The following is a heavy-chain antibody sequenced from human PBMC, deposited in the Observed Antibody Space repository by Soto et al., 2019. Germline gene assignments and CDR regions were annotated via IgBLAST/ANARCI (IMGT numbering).Heavy chain of an antibody. CDR3: ATTRKGDTAMVKSFDY. J-gene: IGHJ4*02. CDR1: GDSISSGGYS. V-gene: IGHV4-30-2*02. CDR2: IYQSGST. Sequence: PSETLSLTCAVSGDSISSGGYSWNWIRQAPGKGLEWIGYIYQSGSTSYNPSLKSRVTISVDRSKNQFSLKLNSVTAADTAVFYCATTRKGDTAMVKSFDYWGQGTLVTVSS. D-gene: IGHD5-18*01.